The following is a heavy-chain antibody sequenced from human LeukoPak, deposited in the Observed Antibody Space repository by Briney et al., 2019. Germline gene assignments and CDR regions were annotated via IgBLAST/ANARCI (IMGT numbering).Heavy chain of an antibody. Sequence: GGSLRLSCAASGFTFSSYWMHWVRQAPGKGLVWVSRINSDGSSTSYADSVKGRFTISRDNAKNTLYLQMNSLRAEDTAVYYCARHRYCSGGSCEYYYYYYMDVWGKGTTVTISS. J-gene: IGHJ6*03. CDR3: ARHRYCSGGSCEYYYYYYMDV. D-gene: IGHD2-15*01. CDR2: INSDGSST. CDR1: GFTFSSYW. V-gene: IGHV3-74*01.